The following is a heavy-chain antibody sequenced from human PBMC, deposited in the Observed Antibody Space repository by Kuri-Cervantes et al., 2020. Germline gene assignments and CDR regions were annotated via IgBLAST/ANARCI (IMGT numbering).Heavy chain of an antibody. J-gene: IGHJ4*02. V-gene: IGHV4-38-2*01. D-gene: IGHD6-13*01. Sequence: SETLSLTCAVSGYSISSGYQWGWIRQPPGKGLEWIGSIYYSGATYYNPSLKSRVTISVHTSKNQFSLKLSSVTAADTAVYFCATLGYNNRDFEYWGQGTLVTVSS. CDR2: IYYSGAT. CDR3: ATLGYNNRDFEY. CDR1: GYSISSGYQ.